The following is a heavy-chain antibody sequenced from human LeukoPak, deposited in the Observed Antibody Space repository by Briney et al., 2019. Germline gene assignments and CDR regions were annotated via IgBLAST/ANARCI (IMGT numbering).Heavy chain of an antibody. V-gene: IGHV1-2*02. J-gene: IGHJ4*02. CDR1: GYTFTGYY. D-gene: IGHD2-2*01. CDR2: INPNSGGT. Sequence: GTSVKVSCKASGYTFTGYYMHWVRQAPGQGREWMGWINPNSGGTNYAQKFQGRVTMTRHTSISTAYMELSRLRSDDTAVYYCARGAGYCSSTSCPPRPYYFDYWGQGTLVTVSS. CDR3: ARGAGYCSSTSCPPRPYYFDY.